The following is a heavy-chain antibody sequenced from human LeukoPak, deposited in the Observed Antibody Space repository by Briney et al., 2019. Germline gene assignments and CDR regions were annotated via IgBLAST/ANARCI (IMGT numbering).Heavy chain of an antibody. CDR3: AGVSQFSYDITGLTGGIYDY. J-gene: IGHJ4*02. CDR1: GYTFTGYY. V-gene: IGHV1-2*02. Sequence: AASVKVSCKASGYTFTGYYMHWVRQAPGQGLEWMGWINPNSGGTNYAQKFQGRVTITADRSTSTTYMELSSLRSEDTAVYYCAGVSQFSYDITGLTGGIYDYWGQGTLVTVSS. CDR2: INPNSGGT. D-gene: IGHD3-22*01.